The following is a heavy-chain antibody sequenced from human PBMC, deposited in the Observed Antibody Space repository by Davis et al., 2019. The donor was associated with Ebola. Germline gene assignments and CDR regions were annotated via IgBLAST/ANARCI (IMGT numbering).Heavy chain of an antibody. CDR3: ARDGHYDFWSGLADP. D-gene: IGHD3-3*01. CDR2: IYSGGST. CDR1: GFTFSSYW. V-gene: IGHV3-66*01. J-gene: IGHJ5*02. Sequence: GESLKISCAASGFTFSSYWMSWVRQAPGKGLEWVSVIYSGGSTYYADSVKGRFTISRDNSKNTLYLQMNSLRAEDTAVYYCARDGHYDFWSGLADPWGQGTLVTVSS.